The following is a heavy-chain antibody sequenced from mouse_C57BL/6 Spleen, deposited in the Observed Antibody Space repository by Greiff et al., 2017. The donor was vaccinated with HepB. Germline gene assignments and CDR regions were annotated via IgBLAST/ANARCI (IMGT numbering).Heavy chain of an antibody. Sequence: EVKLMESGGGLVQPGGSLSLSCAASGFTFTDYYMSWVRQPPGKALEWLGFIRNKANGYTTEYSASVKGRFTISRDNSQSILYLQMNALRAEDSATYYCASSASYYSNYVLAYWGQGTLVTVSA. J-gene: IGHJ3*01. CDR2: IRNKANGYTT. D-gene: IGHD2-5*01. CDR3: ASSASYYSNYVLAY. CDR1: GFTFTDYY. V-gene: IGHV7-3*01.